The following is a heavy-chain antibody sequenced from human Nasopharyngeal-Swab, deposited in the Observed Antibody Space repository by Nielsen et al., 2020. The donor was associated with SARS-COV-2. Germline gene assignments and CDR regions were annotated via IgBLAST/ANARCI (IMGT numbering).Heavy chain of an antibody. CDR1: GFTFSSYA. CDR3: ARGSLAVAGAPYFDY. D-gene: IGHD6-19*01. CDR2: ISSSSSYT. Sequence: GSLRLSCAASGFTFSSYAMSWVRQAPGKGLEWVSYISSSSSYTNYADSVKGRFTISRDNAKNSLYLQMNSLRAEDTAVYYCARGSLAVAGAPYFDYWGQGTLVTVSS. J-gene: IGHJ4*02. V-gene: IGHV3-21*05.